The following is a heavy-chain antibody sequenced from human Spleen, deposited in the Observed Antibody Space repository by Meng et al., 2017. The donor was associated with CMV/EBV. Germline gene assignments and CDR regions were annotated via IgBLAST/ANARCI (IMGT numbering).Heavy chain of an antibody. D-gene: IGHD3-10*01. Sequence: SETLSLTCAVSGGSISSSNWWSWVRQPPGKGLEWIGEFYHSGTTNYNPSLKSRVTISVEKPKNQFSLKLSSVTAADTAVYYCARHRVGPWGQGTLVAVSS. CDR3: ARHRVGP. CDR1: GGSISSSNW. J-gene: IGHJ5*02. V-gene: IGHV4-4*02. CDR2: FYHSGTT.